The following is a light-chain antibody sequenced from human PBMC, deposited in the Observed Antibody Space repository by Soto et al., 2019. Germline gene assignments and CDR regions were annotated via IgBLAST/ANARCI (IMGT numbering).Light chain of an antibody. CDR2: GAS. Sequence: EIVLTQSPGTLSLSPGERATLSCRASQSVSSSYLAWYQQKPGQAPRLLIYGASSMATGIPDRFSGSGSGTDFTLTISRLEPEAFAVYYCQQYGSSPMYTFGQGTKLEIK. CDR3: QQYGSSPMYT. V-gene: IGKV3-20*01. CDR1: QSVSSSY. J-gene: IGKJ2*01.